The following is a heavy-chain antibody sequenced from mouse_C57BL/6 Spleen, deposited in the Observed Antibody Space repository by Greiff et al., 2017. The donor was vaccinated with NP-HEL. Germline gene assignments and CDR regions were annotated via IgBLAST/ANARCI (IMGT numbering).Heavy chain of an antibody. D-gene: IGHD2-4*01. Sequence: QVQLQQSGPELVKPGASVKISCKASGYAFSSSWMNWVKQRPGKGLEWIGRIYPGDGDTNYNGKFKGKATLTADKSSSTAYMQLSSLTSEDSAVYFCAFYYDYDDAGHYAMDYWGQGTSVTVSS. CDR1: GYAFSSSW. CDR2: IYPGDGDT. J-gene: IGHJ4*01. CDR3: AFYYDYDDAGHYAMDY. V-gene: IGHV1-82*01.